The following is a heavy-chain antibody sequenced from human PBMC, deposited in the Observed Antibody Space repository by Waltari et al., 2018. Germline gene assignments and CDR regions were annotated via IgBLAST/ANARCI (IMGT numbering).Heavy chain of an antibody. CDR1: GGTFSSYA. CDR3: ARRSIAARQGFDP. J-gene: IGHJ5*02. CDR2: INPNSGGT. V-gene: IGHV1-2*02. Sequence: QVQLVQSGAEVKKPGSSVKVSCKASGGTFSSYAISWVRQAPGQGLEWMGWINPNSGGTNYAQKCQGRVTMTRDTSISTAYMELSRLRSDDTAVYYCARRSIAARQGFDPWGQGTLVTVSS. D-gene: IGHD6-6*01.